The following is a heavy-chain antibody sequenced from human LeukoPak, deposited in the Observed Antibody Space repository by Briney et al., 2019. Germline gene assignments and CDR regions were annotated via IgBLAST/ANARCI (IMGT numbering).Heavy chain of an antibody. D-gene: IGHD3-22*01. J-gene: IGHJ6*03. CDR1: GFTFSSYG. CDR3: AKVEEDSSGYYPPYMDV. CDR2: IRYDGSNK. Sequence: PGGSLRLSCAASGFTFSSYGMHWVRQAPGKGLEWVAFIRYDGSNKYYADSVKGRFTISRDNSKNTLYLQMNSLRAEDTAVYYCAKVEEDSSGYYPPYMDVWGKGTTVTVSS. V-gene: IGHV3-30*02.